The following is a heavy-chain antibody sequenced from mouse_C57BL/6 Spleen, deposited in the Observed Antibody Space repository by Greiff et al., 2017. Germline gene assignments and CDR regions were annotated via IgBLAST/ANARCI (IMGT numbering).Heavy chain of an antibody. J-gene: IGHJ1*03. CDR2: IYPGDGDT. Sequence: QVQLQQSGPELVKPGASVKISCKASGYAFSSSWMNWVKQRPGKGLEWIGRIYPGDGDTNYNGKFKGKATLTADKSSSTAYMQLSSLTSEDSAVYFCAGWEGLLKYVDVWGTGTTVTVSS. D-gene: IGHD2-3*01. CDR1: GYAFSSSW. CDR3: AGWEGLLKYVDV. V-gene: IGHV1-82*01.